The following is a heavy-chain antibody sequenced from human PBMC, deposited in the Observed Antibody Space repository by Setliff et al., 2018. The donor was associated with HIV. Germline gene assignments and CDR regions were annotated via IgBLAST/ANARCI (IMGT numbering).Heavy chain of an antibody. CDR3: ARRRDGYNSAPWRNDY. J-gene: IGHJ4*02. V-gene: IGHV4-61*02. CDR2: VYTGGST. D-gene: IGHD5-12*01. Sequence: SETLSLTCTVSGGSVSSGSYYWSWIRQPAGKGLEWIGLVYTGGSTNYNPSLKSRVTISVDTSKNQFSLKLRSVTAADTAVYYCARRRDGYNSAPWRNDYWGQGTLVTVSS. CDR1: GGSVSSGSYY.